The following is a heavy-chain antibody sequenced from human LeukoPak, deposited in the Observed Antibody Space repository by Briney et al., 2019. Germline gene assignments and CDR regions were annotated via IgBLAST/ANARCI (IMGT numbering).Heavy chain of an antibody. CDR1: GFTFSDYD. V-gene: IGHV3-13*01. CDR2: IGTADDT. J-gene: IGHJ4*02. Sequence: PGGSLRLSCAASGFTFSDYDMHWVRHAPGKGLEWVSAIGTADDTYYTGSVKGRFTISRENAKNSLYLQMNSLRAGDTAVYYCARVAKERVGGVYYFDYWGQGTLVTVSS. D-gene: IGHD1-1*01. CDR3: ARVAKERVGGVYYFDY.